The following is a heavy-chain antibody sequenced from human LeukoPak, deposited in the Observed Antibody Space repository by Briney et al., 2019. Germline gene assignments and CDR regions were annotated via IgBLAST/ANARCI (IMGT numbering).Heavy chain of an antibody. CDR3: ARSQGRFYGSGSYKGLED. D-gene: IGHD3-10*01. J-gene: IGHJ4*02. V-gene: IGHV3-21*01. CDR1: GFTFSSYS. Sequence: GGSLRLSCAASGFTFSSYSMNWVRQAPGKGLEWVSSISSSSSYIYYADSVKGRFTISRDNAKNSLYLQMNSLRAEDTAVYYCARSQGRFYGSGSYKGLEDWGQGTLVIVSS. CDR2: ISSSSSYI.